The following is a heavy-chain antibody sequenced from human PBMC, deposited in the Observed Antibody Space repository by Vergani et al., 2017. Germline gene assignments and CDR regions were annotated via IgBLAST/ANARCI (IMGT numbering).Heavy chain of an antibody. D-gene: IGHD3-22*01. J-gene: IGHJ4*02. CDR1: GFTFSSYA. CDR2: ISGSGGST. CDR3: AKGRADCYDRSGYDE. V-gene: IGHV3-23*01. Sequence: EVQLLEYGGGLVQPGGSLRLSCAASGFTFSSYAMSWVRQAPGKGLEWVSAISGSGGSTYYADSVKGRFTIARDNSKNTLYLQMNSLRAEDTAVYYCAKGRADCYDRSGYDEWSQGTLVTVYS.